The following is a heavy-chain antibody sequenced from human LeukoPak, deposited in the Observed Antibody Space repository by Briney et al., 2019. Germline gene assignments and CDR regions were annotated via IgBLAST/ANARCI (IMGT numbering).Heavy chain of an antibody. CDR1: GHSISSNYY. V-gene: IGHV4-38-2*01. J-gene: IGHJ5*02. CDR2: IYHSGST. CDR3: ARHDYYHFWSTLNWFDP. D-gene: IGHD3-3*01. Sequence: PSETLSLTCSVFGHSISSNYYWAWIRQPPGKGLEWIGSIYHSGSTFYNPSLRSRVTLSVDTSENHFSLKVKSLSATDTAVYYCARHDYYHFWSTLNWFDPWGQGTLVTVSS.